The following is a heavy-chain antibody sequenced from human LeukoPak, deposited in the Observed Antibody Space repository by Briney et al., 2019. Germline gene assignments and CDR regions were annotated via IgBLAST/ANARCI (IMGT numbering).Heavy chain of an antibody. D-gene: IGHD4-17*01. CDR1: GDSISGYY. V-gene: IGHV4-59*08. Sequence: SGTLSLTCTVSGDSISGYYWSWVRQPPVKGLEWIGYIFHSGSTKYNPSLESRVTISIDTSKNQFSLRLSSVTAADTAVYYCARLATYGDFSDWGQGTLVTVSS. J-gene: IGHJ4*02. CDR2: IFHSGST. CDR3: ARLATYGDFSD.